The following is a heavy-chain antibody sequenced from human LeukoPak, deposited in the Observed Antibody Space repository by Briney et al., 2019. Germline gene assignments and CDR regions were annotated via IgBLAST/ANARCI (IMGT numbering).Heavy chain of an antibody. D-gene: IGHD6-13*01. CDR3: ARDLEARIAAAGGNWFDP. J-gene: IGHJ5*02. Sequence: GGSLRLSCAGSGFTFSSYSMNWVRQAPGKGLEWVSYISSSSTTIYYADSVKGRFTISRDNAKNSLYLQMNSLRAEDTALYYCARDLEARIAAAGGNWFDPWGQGTLVTVSS. V-gene: IGHV3-48*01. CDR2: ISSSSTTI. CDR1: GFTFSSYS.